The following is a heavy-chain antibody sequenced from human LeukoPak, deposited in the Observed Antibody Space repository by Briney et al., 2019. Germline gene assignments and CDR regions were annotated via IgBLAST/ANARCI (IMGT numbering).Heavy chain of an antibody. Sequence: GGSLRLSCAASGFTVSGNYMSWVRQAPGKGLEWVSVIYSGGSTYYADSVKGRFTISRDNSKNTLYLQMNSLRAEDTAVYYCARDFAIFGVVPYYYYMDVWGKGTTVTVSS. D-gene: IGHD3-3*01. CDR2: IYSGGST. CDR1: GFTVSGNY. V-gene: IGHV3-53*01. J-gene: IGHJ6*03. CDR3: ARDFAIFGVVPYYYYMDV.